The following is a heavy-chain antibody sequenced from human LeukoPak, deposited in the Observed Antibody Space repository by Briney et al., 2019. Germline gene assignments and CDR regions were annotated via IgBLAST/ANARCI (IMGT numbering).Heavy chain of an antibody. Sequence: PSETLSLTCAVYGGSFSGYYWSWIRQPPGKGLEWIGEINHSGSTNYNPSLKSRVTISVDTSKNQFSLRLSSVTAADTAVYYCAREKRITIFGVVIKPFDYWGQGTLVTVSS. J-gene: IGHJ4*02. CDR1: GGSFSGYY. V-gene: IGHV4-34*01. D-gene: IGHD3-3*01. CDR3: AREKRITIFGVVIKPFDY. CDR2: INHSGST.